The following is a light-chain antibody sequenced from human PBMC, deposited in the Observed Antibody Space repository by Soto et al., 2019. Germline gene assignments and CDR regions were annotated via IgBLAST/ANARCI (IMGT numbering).Light chain of an antibody. Sequence: IQLTQSPSSLSASVGDRVTITCRASQGISSYLACYQQKPGKAPKLLIYAASTLQSGVPSRFSGSGSGTDFTLTISSLQTEDFASYSYQHLNSYPWTCGQGTKLEIK. CDR3: QHLNSYPWT. CDR2: AAS. CDR1: QGISSY. V-gene: IGKV1-9*01. J-gene: IGKJ1*01.